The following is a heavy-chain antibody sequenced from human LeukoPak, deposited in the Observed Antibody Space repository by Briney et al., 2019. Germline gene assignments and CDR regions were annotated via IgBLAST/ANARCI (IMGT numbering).Heavy chain of an antibody. D-gene: IGHD5-24*01. V-gene: IGHV4-38-2*01. J-gene: IGHJ5*02. CDR1: GYSISSGYY. CDR3: ARHIKTERRLHVWFDP. Sequence: SETLSLTCAVSGYSISSGYYWGWIRQPPGKGLECIGSIYDSGSTYYNPSLKSRVTISVDTSKNQFSLKLSSVTAADTAVYYCARHIKTERRLHVWFDPWGQGTLVTVSS. CDR2: IYDSGST.